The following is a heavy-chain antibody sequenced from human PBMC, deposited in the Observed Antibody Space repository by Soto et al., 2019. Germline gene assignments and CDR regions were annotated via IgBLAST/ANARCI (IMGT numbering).Heavy chain of an antibody. V-gene: IGHV4-31*03. J-gene: IGHJ5*02. CDR3: ARGPMYYYDSSGYYKNNWFDP. CDR2: IYYSGST. Sequence: QVQLQESGPGLVKPSQTLSLTCTVSGGSISSGGYYWSWIRQHPGKGLEWIGYIYYSGSTYYNPSLKSRVTISVDTSKNQFSLKLSSVTAADTAVYYCARGPMYYYDSSGYYKNNWFDPWGQGTLVTVSS. D-gene: IGHD3-22*01. CDR1: GGSISSGGYY.